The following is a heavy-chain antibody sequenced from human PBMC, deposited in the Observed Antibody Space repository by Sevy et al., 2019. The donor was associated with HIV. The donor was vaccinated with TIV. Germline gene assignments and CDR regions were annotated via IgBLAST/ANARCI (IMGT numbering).Heavy chain of an antibody. D-gene: IGHD5-12*01. CDR3: ARLRHSGYASRPYYYGMDV. CDR2: IYPGDSDT. CDR1: GYSFTSYW. Sequence: GESLKISCKGSGYSFTSYWIGWVRQMPGKGLEWMGIIYPGDSDTRYSPSFQGQVTISADKSISTAYLQWSSLKASDTAMYYSARLRHSGYASRPYYYGMDVWGQGTTVTVSS. V-gene: IGHV5-51*01. J-gene: IGHJ6*02.